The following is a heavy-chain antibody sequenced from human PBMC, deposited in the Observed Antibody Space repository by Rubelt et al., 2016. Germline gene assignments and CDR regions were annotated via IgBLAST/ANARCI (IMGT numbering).Heavy chain of an antibody. Sequence: QVQLVQSGAEVKKPGASVKVSCKASGYTFPSYGITWVRQAPGQGLEWMGWISGNNGKTHYAQKLQGRVTMTTDTSTGTAYMELRSLRSDDTAVYYCARDLGTSFNGLDIWGQGTTVTVSS. V-gene: IGHV1-18*01. CDR1: GYTFPSYG. CDR3: ARDLGTSFNGLDI. CDR2: ISGNNGKT. J-gene: IGHJ6*02. D-gene: IGHD3-10*01.